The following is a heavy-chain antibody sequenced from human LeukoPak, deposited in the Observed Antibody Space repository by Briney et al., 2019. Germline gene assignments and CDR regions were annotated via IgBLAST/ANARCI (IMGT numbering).Heavy chain of an antibody. J-gene: IGHJ4*02. CDR3: ARDRSVLDY. Sequence: GGSLRLSCAASGLSFSFYAMSWVRQAPGKGLEWVSSISGGGAGTYYADSVRGRFTISRDNSKNTLYLQMNSLRAEDTALYYCARDRSVLDYWGQGTLVTVSS. CDR2: ISGGGAGT. V-gene: IGHV3-23*01. D-gene: IGHD3-10*02. CDR1: GLSFSFYA.